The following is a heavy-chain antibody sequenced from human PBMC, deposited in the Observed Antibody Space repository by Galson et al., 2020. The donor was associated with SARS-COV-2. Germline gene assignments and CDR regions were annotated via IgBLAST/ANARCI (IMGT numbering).Heavy chain of an antibody. D-gene: IGHD5-18*01. V-gene: IGHV3-33*01. J-gene: IGHJ4*02. Sequence: GESLKISCAASGFTFSSYGMHWVRQAPGKGLEWVAVIWYDGSNKYYADSVKGRFTISRDNSKNTLYLQMNSLRAEDTAVYYCAREPILGYSYGYDDFDYWGQGTLVTVSS. CDR2: IWYDGSNK. CDR1: GFTFSSYG. CDR3: AREPILGYSYGYDDFDY.